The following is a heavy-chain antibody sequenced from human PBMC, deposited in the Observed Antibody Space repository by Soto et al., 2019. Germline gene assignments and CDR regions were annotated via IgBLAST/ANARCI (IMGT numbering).Heavy chain of an antibody. CDR3: ARDSRTGCSSTECNMS. CDR2: INRSEKT. D-gene: IGHD2-2*01. CDR1: GYSVSDGYY. V-gene: IGHV4-38-2*02. J-gene: IGHJ5*02. Sequence: SETLSLTCAVAGYSVSDGYYLGWIRQPPGKGLEWIGSINRSEKTYYNPSLKSRLTISVDTSKNQISLTLSSVTAADTAIYYCARDSRTGCSSTECNMSWGRGILVTVSS.